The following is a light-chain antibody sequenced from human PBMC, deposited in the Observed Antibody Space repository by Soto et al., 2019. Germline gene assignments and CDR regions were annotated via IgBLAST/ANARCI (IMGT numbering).Light chain of an antibody. J-gene: IGLJ1*01. CDR3: SSYTSGSITNV. V-gene: IGLV2-14*01. CDR1: SSDVGIYNY. Sequence: QSALAQPASGAGSPGQSLTISCTGTSSDVGIYNYVSWYQQHPGKAPKLMIYEVSNRPSGVSNRFSGSKSGNPASLTISGLQAADEADYPCSSYTSGSITNVFGPGTK. CDR2: EVS.